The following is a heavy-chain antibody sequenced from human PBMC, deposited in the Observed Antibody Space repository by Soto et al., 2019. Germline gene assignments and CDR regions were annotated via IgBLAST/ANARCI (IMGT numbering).Heavy chain of an antibody. CDR3: ARVYDSSGYEY. J-gene: IGHJ4*02. CDR1: GFSLSNPRMG. CDR2: IFSNDDK. V-gene: IGHV2-26*01. Sequence: QVSLKESGPVLVKPTETLTLTCTVSGFSLSNPRMGVSWIRQPPGKALEWLAHIFSNDDKSYSTSLKSRVTISKDTSKSQVALTMTNMDPVDTATYYCARVYDSSGYEYWGQGTLVTVSS. D-gene: IGHD3-22*01.